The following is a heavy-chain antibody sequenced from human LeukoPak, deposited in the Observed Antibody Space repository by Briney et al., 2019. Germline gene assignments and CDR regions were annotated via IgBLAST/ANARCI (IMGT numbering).Heavy chain of an antibody. Sequence: ASVKVSCKASGYTFTSYYMHWVRQAPGQGLELMGIINPSGGSTSYEQKFQGRVTMTRDTSTSTVYMELSSLRSEDTAVYYCARGGRKGYYYGSGSYEFDYWGQGTLVTVSS. CDR2: INPSGGST. V-gene: IGHV1-46*01. J-gene: IGHJ4*02. D-gene: IGHD3-10*01. CDR1: GYTFTSYY. CDR3: ARGGRKGYYYGSGSYEFDY.